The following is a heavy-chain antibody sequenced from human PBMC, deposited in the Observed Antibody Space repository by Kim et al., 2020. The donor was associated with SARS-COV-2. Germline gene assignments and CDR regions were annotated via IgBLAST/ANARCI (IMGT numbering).Heavy chain of an antibody. CDR2: IYYSGST. CDR3: ARHGDTYYYYGMDV. J-gene: IGHJ6*02. Sequence: SETLSLTCTVSGGSISSSSYYWGWIRQPPGKGLEWIGSIYYSGSTYYNPSLKSRVTISVDTSKNQFSLKLSSVTAADTAVYYCARHGDTYYYYGMDVWGQGTTVTVSS. D-gene: IGHD5-18*01. V-gene: IGHV4-39*01. CDR1: GGSISSSSYY.